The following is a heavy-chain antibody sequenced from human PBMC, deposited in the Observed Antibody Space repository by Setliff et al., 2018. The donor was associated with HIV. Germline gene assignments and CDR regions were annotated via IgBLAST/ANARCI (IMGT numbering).Heavy chain of an antibody. CDR3: ARDFMATTNGFDY. CDR1: GGSLSGFY. CDR2: INLSRST. J-gene: IGHJ4*02. V-gene: IGHV4-34*01. Sequence: SETLSLTCAVYGGSLSGFYWSWIRQPPGKGLEWIGEINLSRSTDYNPSLKSRVTISVDTSKNQFSLRLSSVTAGDTAVYYCARDFMATTNGFDYWGQGTLVTVSS. D-gene: IGHD5-12*01.